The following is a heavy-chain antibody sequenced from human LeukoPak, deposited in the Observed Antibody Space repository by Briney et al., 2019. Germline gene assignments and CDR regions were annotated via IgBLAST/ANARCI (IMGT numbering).Heavy chain of an antibody. Sequence: GGSLRLSCAASGFAFSSYEMNWVRQAPGKGLEWVSYISSGGNTIYYADSVKGRFTISRDNAKNSLYLQMNSLRAEDTAVYYCAREGTAMVSFDYWGQGTLVTVSS. V-gene: IGHV3-48*03. CDR3: AREGTAMVSFDY. D-gene: IGHD5-18*01. CDR2: ISSGGNTI. J-gene: IGHJ4*02. CDR1: GFAFSSYE.